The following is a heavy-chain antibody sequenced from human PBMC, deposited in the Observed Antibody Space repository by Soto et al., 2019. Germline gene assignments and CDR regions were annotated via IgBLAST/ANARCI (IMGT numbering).Heavy chain of an antibody. D-gene: IGHD1-26*01. CDR1: GGSMSYYY. CDR3: AIRTGRSYFGMDV. Sequence: SETLSLTCTVSGGSMSYYYWDWIRQPPGKGLEWIGYAYYSGSTNYNPSLKSRVTISVDTSKNQFSLKLSSVTAADTAVYYCAIRTGRSYFGMDVWGQGTTVTVSS. J-gene: IGHJ6*02. CDR2: AYYSGST. V-gene: IGHV4-59*01.